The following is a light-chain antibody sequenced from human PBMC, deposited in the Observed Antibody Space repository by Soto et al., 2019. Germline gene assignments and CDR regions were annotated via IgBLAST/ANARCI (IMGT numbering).Light chain of an antibody. V-gene: IGLV2-14*01. CDR2: EVT. CDR1: SSDVGGYNY. Sequence: QSVLTQPASVSGSPGQSITISCTGTSSDVGGYNYVSWYQQHPDKAPKLMIYEVTNRPSGVSNRFSGSTSGNTASLTISGLQAEDEAYYYCSSYTSSSPDVFGTGTKLTVL. CDR3: SSYTSSSPDV. J-gene: IGLJ1*01.